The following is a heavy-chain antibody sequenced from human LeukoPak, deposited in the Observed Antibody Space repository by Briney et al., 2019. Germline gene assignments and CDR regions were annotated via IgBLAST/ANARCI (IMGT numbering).Heavy chain of an antibody. Sequence: GESLRLSCAASGLTCSNAWMSWVRQAPGEGLEWVGRIKRKTDGETTEYVAPVKGRFTISRDDSKNTLYLQMNSLKTEDTGVYYCATASSGLFYWGQGTLVTVSS. CDR2: IKRKTDGETT. CDR3: ATASSGLFY. CDR1: GLTCSNAW. V-gene: IGHV3-15*01. D-gene: IGHD3-16*01. J-gene: IGHJ4*02.